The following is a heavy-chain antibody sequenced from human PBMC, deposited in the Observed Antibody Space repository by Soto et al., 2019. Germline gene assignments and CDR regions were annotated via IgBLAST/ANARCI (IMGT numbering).Heavy chain of an antibody. D-gene: IGHD6-13*01. CDR3: ARLRGSSWFDY. CDR2: ISYSGST. CDR1: GGSMSSGIYY. Sequence: SETLSLTCTVSGGSMSSGIYYWSWIRQPPGKGLEWIGCISYSGSTYYNPSLKSRVTISVDTSKNQFSLKLSSVTAADTAVYYCARLRGSSWFDYWGQGTLVTVSS. V-gene: IGHV4-39*01. J-gene: IGHJ4*02.